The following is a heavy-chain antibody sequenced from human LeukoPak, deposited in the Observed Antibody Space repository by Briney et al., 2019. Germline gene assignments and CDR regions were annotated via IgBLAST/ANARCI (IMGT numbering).Heavy chain of an antibody. CDR1: GYSISSCYY. V-gene: IGHV4-38-2*01. D-gene: IGHD3-22*01. Sequence: SETLSLTCAVSGYSISSCYYWGWIRQPPGKGLEWIGSIYHSGSIYYNPSLKSRITISVDTSKNQFSLKLRSVTASDTAVYYCARPVGLRITTRYDAFDIWGQGTMVTVSS. J-gene: IGHJ3*02. CDR3: ARPVGLRITTRYDAFDI. CDR2: IYHSGSI.